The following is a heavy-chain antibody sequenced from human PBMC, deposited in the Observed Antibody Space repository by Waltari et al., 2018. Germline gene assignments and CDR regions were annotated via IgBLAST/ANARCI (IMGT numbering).Heavy chain of an antibody. J-gene: IGHJ4*01. D-gene: IGHD5-12*01. CDR3: ATSDYAGKGDY. CDR2: ISWDEGDT. Sequence: EVQLVESGGGLVQPGGSLRLSCAASGFTFRSNWIAWVRQAPGRGLEWVALISWDEGDTYYADSVKGRFTISRDNSRNSLYLEMKTLTLEDTALYYCATSDYAGKGDYWGHGTLVTVSS. V-gene: IGHV3-43*02. CDR1: GFTFRSNW.